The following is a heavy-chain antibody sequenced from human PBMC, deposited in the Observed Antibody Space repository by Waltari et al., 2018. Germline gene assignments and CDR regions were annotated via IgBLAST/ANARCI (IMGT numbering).Heavy chain of an antibody. CDR1: GYSFTSYW. CDR2: INPNSGGT. D-gene: IGHD6-13*01. Sequence: VQLVQSGAEVKKPGESLKISCKGSGYSFTSYWIGWVRQMPGKGLEWMGRINPNSGGTNYAQKFQGRVTMTRDTSISTAYMELSRLRSDDTAVYYCAREGDSSSWFYWGQGTLVTVSS. CDR3: AREGDSSSWFY. J-gene: IGHJ4*02. V-gene: IGHV1-2*06.